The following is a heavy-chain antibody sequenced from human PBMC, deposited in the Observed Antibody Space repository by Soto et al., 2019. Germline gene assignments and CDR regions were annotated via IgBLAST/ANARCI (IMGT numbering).Heavy chain of an antibody. CDR3: VRGPVVPGAILDLYYLDS. V-gene: IGHV3-30*03. D-gene: IGHD2-2*02. CDR2: ISYDGSNK. J-gene: IGHJ4*02. Sequence: SGGSLRLSCAASGFTFSSYGMHWVRQAPGKGLEWVAVISYDGSNKYYADSVKGRFTISRDNSKNTLYLQMNSLRAEDTAVYYCVRGPVVPGAILDLYYLDSWGQGTLVTVSS. CDR1: GFTFSSYG.